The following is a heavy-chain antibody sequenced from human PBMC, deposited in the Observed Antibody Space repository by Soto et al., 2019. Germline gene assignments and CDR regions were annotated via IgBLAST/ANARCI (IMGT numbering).Heavy chain of an antibody. CDR3: ARDIKICGVVIGYYYYGMDV. Sequence: SQTLSLTCAISGDSVSSNSAAWNWIRQSPSRGLEWLGRTYYRSKWYNDYAVSAKSRITINPDTSKNQFSLQLNSVTPEDTAVYYWARDIKICGVVIGYYYYGMDVWGQGTTVTVSS. J-gene: IGHJ6*02. D-gene: IGHD3-3*01. CDR1: GDSVSSNSAA. CDR2: TYYRSKWYN. V-gene: IGHV6-1*01.